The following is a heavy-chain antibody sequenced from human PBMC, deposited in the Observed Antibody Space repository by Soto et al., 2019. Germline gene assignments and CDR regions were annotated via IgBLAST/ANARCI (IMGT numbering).Heavy chain of an antibody. Sequence: GGSLRLSCAASGFTFTISWINWVRQATGKGLEWVSAIGTAGDTYYPGSVKGRFTISRENAKNSLYLQMNSLRAEDTAVYYCATGYNGMDVWGQGTTVTVSS. D-gene: IGHD2-2*02. CDR2: IGTAGDT. CDR1: GFTFTISW. V-gene: IGHV3-13*01. J-gene: IGHJ6*02. CDR3: ATGYNGMDV.